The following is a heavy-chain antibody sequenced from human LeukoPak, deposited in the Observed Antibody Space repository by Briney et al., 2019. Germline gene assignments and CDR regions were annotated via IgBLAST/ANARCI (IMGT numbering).Heavy chain of an antibody. CDR1: GFTFRSYA. Sequence: PGGSLRLSCAASGFTFRSYAMTWVRQAPGKGLEWISTITGTGDKTYYADSVKGRFTISRDNSENTVVLQTNSLRAEDTALYYCVKRSADAYGFFQYWGQGTLATVSS. CDR3: VKRSADAYGFFQY. CDR2: ITGTGDKT. V-gene: IGHV3-23*01. D-gene: IGHD3/OR15-3a*01. J-gene: IGHJ4*02.